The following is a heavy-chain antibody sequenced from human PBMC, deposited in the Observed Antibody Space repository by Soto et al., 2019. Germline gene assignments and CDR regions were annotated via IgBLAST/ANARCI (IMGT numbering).Heavy chain of an antibody. CDR2: IYHSGST. D-gene: IGHD6-19*01. CDR3: ARGRIAVAGTIYYGMDV. Sequence: ETLALTCAVSGVSISSSNWWSWVRQPPGKGLEWIVEIYHSGSTNYNPSLKSRVTISVDKSKNQFSLKLSSVTAADTAVYYCARGRIAVAGTIYYGMDVWGQGTTVTVYS. J-gene: IGHJ6*02. V-gene: IGHV4-4*02. CDR1: GVSISSSNW.